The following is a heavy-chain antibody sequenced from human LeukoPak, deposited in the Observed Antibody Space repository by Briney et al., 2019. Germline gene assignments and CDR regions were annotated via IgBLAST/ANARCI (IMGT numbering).Heavy chain of an antibody. D-gene: IGHD6-13*01. J-gene: IGHJ3*02. CDR1: GGSISSYY. CDR3: AGRIAGDAFDI. Sequence: PSETLSLTCTVSGGSISSYYWSWIRQPPGKGLEWIGYIYYSGSTNYNPSLKSRVTISVDTSKNQFSLKLSSVTAADTAVYYCAGRIAGDAFDIWGQGTMVTVSS. V-gene: IGHV4-59*08. CDR2: IYYSGST.